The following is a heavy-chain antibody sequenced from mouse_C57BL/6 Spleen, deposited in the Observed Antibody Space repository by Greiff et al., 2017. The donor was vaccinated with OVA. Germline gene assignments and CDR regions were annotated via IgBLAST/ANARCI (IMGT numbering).Heavy chain of an antibody. V-gene: IGHV3-6*01. J-gene: IGHJ4*01. D-gene: IGHD6-1*01. Sequence: ESGPGLVKPSQSLSLTCSVTGYSITSGYYWNWIRQFPGNKLEWMGYISYDGSNNYNPSLKNRISITRDTSKNQFFLKLNSVTTEDTATYYCARGAAFVDYWGQGTSVTVSS. CDR1: GYSITSGYY. CDR3: ARGAAFVDY. CDR2: ISYDGSN.